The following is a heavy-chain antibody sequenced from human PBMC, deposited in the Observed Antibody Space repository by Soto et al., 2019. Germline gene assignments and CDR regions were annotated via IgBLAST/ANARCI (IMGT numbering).Heavy chain of an antibody. V-gene: IGHV1-24*01. CDR3: ATGRDIFGVATKVSGMDV. CDR1: GYTLTELS. CDR2: FDPEDGET. J-gene: IGHJ6*02. Sequence: ASVKVSCKVSGYTLTELSMHWVRQAPGKGLEWMGGFDPEDGETIYAQKFQGRVTMTGDTSTDTAYMELSSLRSEDTAVYYCATGRDIFGVATKVSGMDVWGQGTTVTVSS. D-gene: IGHD3-3*02.